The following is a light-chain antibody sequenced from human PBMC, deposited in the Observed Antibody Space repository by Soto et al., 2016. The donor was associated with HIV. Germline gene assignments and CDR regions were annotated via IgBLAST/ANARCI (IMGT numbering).Light chain of an antibody. V-gene: IGKV1-17*01. CDR1: QGIGNE. J-gene: IGKJ1*01. Sequence: DIQMTQSPPSLSASVGDRVSITCRSSQGIGNELGWYQQKPGRAPKRLIYLISTLQSGVPSRFSGSGSGTEFTLTISSLQPEDVATYYCLQHNRNPRTFGKGTKVEI. CDR3: LQHNRNPRT. CDR2: LIS.